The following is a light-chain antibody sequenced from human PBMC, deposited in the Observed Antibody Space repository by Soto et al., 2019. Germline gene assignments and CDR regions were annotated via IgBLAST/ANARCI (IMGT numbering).Light chain of an antibody. CDR2: GAS. V-gene: IGKV3-20*01. Sequence: EIVLTQSPGALSLSPGERATLSGRASQSVTSNYLAWYQQTPGQAPRLLFFGASIRATGIPDRFSGSGSGTDFTLTISRLEPEDSAVYHCQQYGSSRITFGQGTRLEIK. CDR3: QQYGSSRIT. J-gene: IGKJ5*01. CDR1: QSVTSNY.